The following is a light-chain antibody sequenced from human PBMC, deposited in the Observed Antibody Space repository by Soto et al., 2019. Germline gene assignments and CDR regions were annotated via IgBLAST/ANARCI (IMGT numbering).Light chain of an antibody. Sequence: EIVLTQSPGTLSLSPGERATLFCRASQSVSSYLAWYQQNPGQAPRLLIYGASSRATGIPDRFSGSGSGTDFTLTISRLEPEDLAVYYCQQYGSSSRTFGQGTKVEIK. CDR2: GAS. J-gene: IGKJ1*01. CDR1: QSVSSY. CDR3: QQYGSSSRT. V-gene: IGKV3-20*01.